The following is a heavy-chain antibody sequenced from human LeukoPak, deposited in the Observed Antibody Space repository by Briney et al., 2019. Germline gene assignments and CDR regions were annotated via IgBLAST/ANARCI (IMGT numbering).Heavy chain of an antibody. CDR2: ISANDGKT. J-gene: IGHJ4*02. CDR3: ARELYVERDDY. CDR1: GFVFTSYG. Sequence: ASVKVSCKASGFVFTSYGFTWVRQAPGQGLEWMGWISANDGKTHYSEKHQGRVTMSTDTVTSTAYMELRSLRSDDTAVYYCARELYVERDDYWGQGTLVTVSS. V-gene: IGHV1-18*01. D-gene: IGHD1-1*01.